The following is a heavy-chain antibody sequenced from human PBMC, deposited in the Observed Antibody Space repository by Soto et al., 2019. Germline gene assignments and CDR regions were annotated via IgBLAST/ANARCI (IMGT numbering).Heavy chain of an antibody. D-gene: IGHD6-25*01. J-gene: IGHJ4*02. CDR3: ARRKERSGPNYFDL. CDR2: MNPNTGNA. V-gene: IGHV1-8*02. Sequence: QVQLVQSGAEVKKPGASVIVSCKASGYTFSTYDINWVRQATGQGREWMGWMNPNTGNAGYAQKFQGRVTVTRNPSISTFYMELTSLTSEDTAVYFCARRKERSGPNYFDLWGQGSLVTVSS. CDR1: GYTFSTYD.